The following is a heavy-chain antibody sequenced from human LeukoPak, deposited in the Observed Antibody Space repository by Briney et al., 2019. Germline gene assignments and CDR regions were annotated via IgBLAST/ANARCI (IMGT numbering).Heavy chain of an antibody. D-gene: IGHD1-26*01. V-gene: IGHV1-46*01. J-gene: IGHJ4*02. CDR2: INPSGGTT. Sequence: ASVKVSRKASGYTFTNYYMHWVRQAPGQGLEWMGIINPSGGTTSYAEMFQGRLTMTRDMSTSIVYMELSSLRSEDTAVYYCARGGGTYPTDYWGQGTLVTVSS. CDR3: ARGGGTYPTDY. CDR1: GYTFTNYY.